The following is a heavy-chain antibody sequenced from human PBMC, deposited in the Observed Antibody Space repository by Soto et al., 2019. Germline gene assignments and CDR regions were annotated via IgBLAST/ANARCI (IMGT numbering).Heavy chain of an antibody. V-gene: IGHV3-23*01. CDR3: AKDRSTLDYHYGMDV. Sequence: EVQLLESGGGLVQPGGSLRLYCAASGFTFSSYAMTWVRQAPGKGLEWVSGVSGGGCSTYYADSGKGRFTISSDNSNNTLFLQMNSLRAEDTAVYYCAKDRSTLDYHYGMDVWGQGTTVTVSS. J-gene: IGHJ6*02. CDR2: VSGGGCST. CDR1: GFTFSSYA. D-gene: IGHD3-16*01.